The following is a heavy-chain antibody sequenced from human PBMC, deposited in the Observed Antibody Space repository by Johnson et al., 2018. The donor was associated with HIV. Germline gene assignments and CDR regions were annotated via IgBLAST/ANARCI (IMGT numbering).Heavy chain of an antibody. CDR1: GFAFRSYW. V-gene: IGHV3-74*02. J-gene: IGHJ3*02. CDR2: INWNGGRT. Sequence: VQLVESGGGVVQPGGSLTLSCAASGFAFRSYWMHWVRQAPGKGLVWVSGINWNGGRTGYADSVKGRFTISRDNAKNTVYLQMDSLRDEDMAVYYCARGALGSFDIWGQGTMVTVSA. CDR3: ARGALGSFDI. D-gene: IGHD3-10*01.